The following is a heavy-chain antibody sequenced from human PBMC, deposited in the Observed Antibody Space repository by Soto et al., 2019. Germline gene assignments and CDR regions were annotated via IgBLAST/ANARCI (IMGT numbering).Heavy chain of an antibody. J-gene: IGHJ5*02. CDR3: ANLVVPAAMIGWFDP. D-gene: IGHD2-2*01. Sequence: PGGSLRLSCAASGFTFRSYPMSWFRQAPGKGLEWVSAISGSGGSTYYADSVKGRFTISRDNSKNTLYLQMNSLRAEDTAVYYCANLVVPAAMIGWFDPWGQGTLVTVSS. CDR2: ISGSGGST. V-gene: IGHV3-23*01. CDR1: GFTFRSYP.